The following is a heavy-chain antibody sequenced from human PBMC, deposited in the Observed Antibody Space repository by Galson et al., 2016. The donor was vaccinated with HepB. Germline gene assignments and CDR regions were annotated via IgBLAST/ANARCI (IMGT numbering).Heavy chain of an antibody. Sequence: TLSLTCGVNGGHFGGYFWTWIRQTPGKGLEWLGEINHRGNSNYNPSLTSRVAISVHSSKYQFSLQLNSVTAADTAVYYCARRSPISPGAIDVWGQGTMVTVSS. D-gene: IGHD2-2*02. V-gene: IGHV4-34*01. CDR1: GGHFGGYF. CDR2: INHRGNS. CDR3: ARRSPISPGAIDV. J-gene: IGHJ3*01.